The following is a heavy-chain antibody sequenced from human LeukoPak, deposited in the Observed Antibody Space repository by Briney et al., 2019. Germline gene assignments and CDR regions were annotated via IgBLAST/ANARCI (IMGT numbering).Heavy chain of an antibody. CDR1: GYTCSSYG. CDR3: ARESYYDSSGYPPYAFDI. Sequence: ASVKVSCKASGYTCSSYGISWVRQAPGQGLEWMGWISAYNGNTNHAQKFQGRVTMTTDTSTSTAYMELRSLRSDDTAVYYCARESYYDSSGYPPYAFDIWGQGTMVTVSS. CDR2: ISAYNGNT. V-gene: IGHV1-18*01. D-gene: IGHD3-22*01. J-gene: IGHJ3*02.